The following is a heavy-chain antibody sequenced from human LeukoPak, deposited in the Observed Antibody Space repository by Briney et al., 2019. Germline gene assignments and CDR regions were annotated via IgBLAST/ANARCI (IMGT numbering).Heavy chain of an antibody. J-gene: IGHJ3*02. V-gene: IGHV3-48*01. Sequence: GGSLRLSRAASGFTFSSYSMNWVRQAPGKGLEWVSYISSSSSTIYYADSVKGRFTISRDNAKNSLYLQMNSLRAEDTAVYYCARDHVGAFDIWGQGTMVTVSS. CDR2: ISSSSSTI. CDR3: ARDHVGAFDI. CDR1: GFTFSSYS.